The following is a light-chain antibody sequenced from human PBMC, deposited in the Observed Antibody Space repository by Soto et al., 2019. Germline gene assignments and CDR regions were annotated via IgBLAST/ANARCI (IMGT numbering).Light chain of an antibody. J-gene: IGKJ1*01. Sequence: IVLTQSPGTLSLSPGERATLSCRASQSVSSSYLAWYQQKPGQAPRLLIYDASSRATGIPDRFSGSGSGTDFTLTISRLEPEDFAVYYCQQYGSSPQTFGRGTKVEIK. CDR1: QSVSSSY. CDR2: DAS. V-gene: IGKV3-20*01. CDR3: QQYGSSPQT.